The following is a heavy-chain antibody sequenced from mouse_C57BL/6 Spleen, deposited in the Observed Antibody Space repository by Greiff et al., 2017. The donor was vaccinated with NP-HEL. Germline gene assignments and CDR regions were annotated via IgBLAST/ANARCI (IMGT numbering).Heavy chain of an antibody. D-gene: IGHD4-1*01. J-gene: IGHJ2*01. CDR1: GYTFTSYW. CDR3: ARWESRYYFDY. V-gene: IGHV1-55*01. CDR2: IYPGSGST. Sequence: QVQLQQPGAELVKPGASVKMSCKASGYTFTSYWITWVKQRPGQGLEWIGDIYPGSGSTTSNEKFKSKATLTVDTSSSTAYMQLSSLTSEDAAVYYCARWESRYYFDYWGQGTTLTVSS.